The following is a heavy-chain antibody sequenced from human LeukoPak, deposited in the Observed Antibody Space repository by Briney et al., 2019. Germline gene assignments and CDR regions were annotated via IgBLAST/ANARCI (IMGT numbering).Heavy chain of an antibody. J-gene: IGHJ4*02. D-gene: IGHD6-6*01. CDR1: GGSISSSSYY. CDR3: ARHEVPSIAARLDY. V-gene: IGHV4-39*01. Sequence: TSETLSLTCTVSGGSISSSSYYWGWIRQPPGKGLEWIGSIYYSGSTYYNPSLKSRVTISVDTSKNQFSLKLSSVTASDTAVYYCARHEVPSIAARLDYWGQGTLVTVSS. CDR2: IYYSGST.